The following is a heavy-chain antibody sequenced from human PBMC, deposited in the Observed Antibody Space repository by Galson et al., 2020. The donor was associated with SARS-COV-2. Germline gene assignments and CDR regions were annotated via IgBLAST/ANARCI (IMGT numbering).Heavy chain of an antibody. CDR3: ARDSRDGYNEYFDY. CDR2: IWYDGSNK. Sequence: GGSLRLSCAASGFTFSSYGMHWVRQAPGKGLEWVAVIWYDGSNKYYADSVKGRFTISRDNSKNTLYLQMNSLRAEDTAVYYCARDSRDGYNEYFDYWGQGTLGTVSS. CDR1: GFTFSSYG. V-gene: IGHV3-33*01. D-gene: IGHD5-12*01. J-gene: IGHJ4*02.